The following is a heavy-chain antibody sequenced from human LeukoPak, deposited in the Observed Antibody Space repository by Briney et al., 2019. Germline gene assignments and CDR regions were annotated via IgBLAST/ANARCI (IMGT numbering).Heavy chain of an antibody. D-gene: IGHD3-16*01. CDR2: INEDGSHK. Sequence: GGSLRLSCAASGFTFSSRWMSWVRQAPGKGLEWVAHINEDGSHKDYVDSLKGRFTISRDNAKDSLFLQMNSLRAEDTAVYYCARDWGWAFDPWGQGTLVIVSS. CDR3: ARDWGWAFDP. CDR1: GFTFSSRW. V-gene: IGHV3-7*01. J-gene: IGHJ5*02.